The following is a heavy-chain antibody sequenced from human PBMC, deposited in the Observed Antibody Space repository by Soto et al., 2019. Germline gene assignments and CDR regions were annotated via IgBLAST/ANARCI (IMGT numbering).Heavy chain of an antibody. J-gene: IGHJ4*02. D-gene: IGHD3-3*01. CDR1: GFAFSSAW. CDR3: TTSISGLVTGH. V-gene: IGHV3-15*07. Sequence: EVQLVESGGALVEPGGSLTLSCAASGFAFSSAWMNWVRQAPGKGLEWVGRVRSNADGGTADYAAPVRGRFTFSRDDSKNTLFLQMSSLRTEDTAVYYCTTSISGLVTGHWGQGTLVTVPS. CDR2: VRSNADGGTA.